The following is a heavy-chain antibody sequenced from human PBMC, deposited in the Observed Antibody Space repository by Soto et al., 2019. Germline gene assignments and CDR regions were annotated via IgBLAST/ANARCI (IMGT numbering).Heavy chain of an antibody. CDR1: GYTFTSYD. CDR3: ARGGYSSSWTKRRGYGMDV. J-gene: IGHJ6*02. CDR2: MNPNSGNT. Sequence: QVQLVQSGAEVKKPGASVKVSCKASGYTFTSYDINWVRQATGQGLEWMGWMNPNSGNTGYAQKFQGRVTMTRNTSISTAYMELSSLRSEDTAVYYCARGGYSSSWTKRRGYGMDVWGQGTTVTVSS. D-gene: IGHD6-13*01. V-gene: IGHV1-8*01.